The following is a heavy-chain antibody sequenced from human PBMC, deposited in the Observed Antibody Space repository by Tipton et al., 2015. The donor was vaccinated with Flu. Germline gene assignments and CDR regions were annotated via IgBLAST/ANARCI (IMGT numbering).Heavy chain of an antibody. J-gene: IGHJ4*02. V-gene: IGHV3-23*01. CDR2: VGGGGGPK. Sequence: SLRLSCAASGFTFSRYAMSWVRQVPGKGLEWVASVGGGGGPKYFADSVKGRFTISRDFSKNTLYLQMNSQRAEDTAVYYCAKVIPELVAGLDSWGQGTLVTVSS. CDR1: GFTFSRYA. CDR3: AKVIPELVAGLDS. D-gene: IGHD6-19*01.